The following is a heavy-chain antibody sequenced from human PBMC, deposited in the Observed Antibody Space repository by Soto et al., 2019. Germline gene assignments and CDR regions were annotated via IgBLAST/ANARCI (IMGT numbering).Heavy chain of an antibody. D-gene: IGHD5-12*01. Sequence: GASVKVSCKASGYTVTGYDIHWVRQATGQGLEWMGWMNPNTGYTANAQKFQGRVTITADESTSTVYMELSGLRSDDTAVYYCARDKDRLQLGGNYYYILDVWGQGTTVTVSS. CDR2: MNPNTGYT. J-gene: IGHJ6*02. CDR3: ARDKDRLQLGGNYYYILDV. CDR1: GYTVTGYD. V-gene: IGHV1-8*01.